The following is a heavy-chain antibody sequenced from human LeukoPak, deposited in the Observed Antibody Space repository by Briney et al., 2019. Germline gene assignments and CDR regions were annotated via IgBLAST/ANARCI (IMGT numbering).Heavy chain of an antibody. CDR1: GFTFSSYW. CDR2: INPDGSQT. D-gene: IGHD4-17*01. V-gene: IGHV3-7*01. Sequence: GGSLRLSCAASGFTFSSYWMNWVRQAPGKGLEWVALINPDGSQTNYVDSVKGRFTISRDNAEDSLYLQMNSLRAEDTAVYYCARDLGYGALDPWGQGTLVTVSS. J-gene: IGHJ5*02. CDR3: ARDLGYGALDP.